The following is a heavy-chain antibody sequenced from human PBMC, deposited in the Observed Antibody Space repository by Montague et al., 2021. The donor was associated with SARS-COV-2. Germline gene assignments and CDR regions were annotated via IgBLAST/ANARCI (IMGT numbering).Heavy chain of an antibody. J-gene: IGHJ6*02. V-gene: IGHV4-34*01. CDR3: ARGLLRYFFD. CDR1: GGSFSEYY. D-gene: IGHD3-9*01. CDR2: FNYTGST. Sequence: SETLSLTCTVFGGSFSEYYWTWIRQSPGKGLEWIGEFNYTGSTNNNPSLKSRVTISVDTSKKHFSLKLTSMTAADTAIYYCARGLLRYFFDWGQGTTVTVSS.